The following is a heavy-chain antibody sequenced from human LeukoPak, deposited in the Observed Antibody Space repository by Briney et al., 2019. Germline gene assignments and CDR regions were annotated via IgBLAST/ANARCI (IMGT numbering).Heavy chain of an antibody. CDR1: EFTFSDYY. Sequence: GGSMRLSCAASEFTFSDYYMSWIRQAPGKGLEWVSYISSSGSTIYYADSVKGRFTISRDNAKNSLYLQMNSLRAEDTAVYYCAADYCGGDCYFPYYFDYWGQGTLVTVSS. V-gene: IGHV3-11*01. CDR3: AADYCGGDCYFPYYFDY. CDR2: ISSSGSTI. D-gene: IGHD2-21*02. J-gene: IGHJ4*02.